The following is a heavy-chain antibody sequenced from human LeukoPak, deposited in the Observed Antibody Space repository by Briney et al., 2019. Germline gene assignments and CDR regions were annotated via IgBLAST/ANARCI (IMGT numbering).Heavy chain of an antibody. Sequence: GGSLRLSCTASGFTFGDYAMSWVRQAPGKGLEWVSSISSSSIYIFYSNSVKGRFTISRDNAKNSLYLQVNSLRADDTAVYYCVKVRSGAAAVGGDWGRGTLVTVSS. J-gene: IGHJ4*02. CDR2: ISSSSIYI. CDR1: GFTFGDYA. CDR3: VKVRSGAAAVGGD. V-gene: IGHV3-21*01. D-gene: IGHD6-13*01.